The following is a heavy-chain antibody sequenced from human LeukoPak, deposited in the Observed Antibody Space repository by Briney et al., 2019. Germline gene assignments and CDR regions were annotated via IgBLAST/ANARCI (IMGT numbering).Heavy chain of an antibody. CDR3: AKVLGLWFGELTHTDTADNFDY. Sequence: PGGSLRLSCAASGFTFSSYAMSWVRQAPGKGLEWVSAISGSGGSTYYADSVKGRFTISRDNSKNTLYLQMNSLRAEDTAVYYCAKVLGLWFGELTHTDTADNFDYWGQGTLVTVSS. D-gene: IGHD3-10*01. V-gene: IGHV3-23*01. CDR2: ISGSGGST. J-gene: IGHJ4*02. CDR1: GFTFSSYA.